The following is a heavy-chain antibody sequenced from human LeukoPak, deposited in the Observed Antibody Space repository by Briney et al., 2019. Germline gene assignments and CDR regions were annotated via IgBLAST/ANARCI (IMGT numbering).Heavy chain of an antibody. CDR1: AYIFGGYA. V-gene: IGHV1-3*01. CDR2: INAGNGDT. J-gene: IGHJ6*02. Sequence: ASVKVSCKASAYIFGGYALHWVRQAPGQRLEWMGWINAGNGDTRYSQKFQGGVTITRDTSASTAYMELSSLRSEDTAVYYCARSILVVPVASHYNYGVDVWGQGTTVTVSS. D-gene: IGHD2-2*01. CDR3: ARSILVVPVASHYNYGVDV.